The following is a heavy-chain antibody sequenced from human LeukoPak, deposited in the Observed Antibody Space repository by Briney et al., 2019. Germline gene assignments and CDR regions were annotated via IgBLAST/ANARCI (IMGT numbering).Heavy chain of an antibody. CDR3: ARLLRVGYCSTTTCNWFDP. J-gene: IGHJ5*02. V-gene: IGHV4-4*07. CDR1: GGSISSYY. D-gene: IGHD2-2*03. Sequence: SETLSLICTVSGGSISSYYWSWIRQPAGKGLEWIGRIYTSGSTNYNPSLKSRVTMSVDTSKNQFSLKLSSVTAADTAVYYCARLLRVGYCSTTTCNWFDPWGQGTLVTVSS. CDR2: IYTSGST.